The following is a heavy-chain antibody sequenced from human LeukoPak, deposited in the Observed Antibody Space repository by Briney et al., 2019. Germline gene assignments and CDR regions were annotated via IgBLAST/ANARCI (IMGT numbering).Heavy chain of an antibody. J-gene: IGHJ6*02. Sequence: GGSLRLSCIASGFIFDDHAMSWVRQAPGKGLEWVGFIRSKAYGATTEYAASVKGRFTISRDDSKGIAYLQMNNLNTEDTALYYCTRGPILLWIHNGMDVWGHGTTVTVSS. D-gene: IGHD3-10*01. CDR2: IRSKAYGATT. CDR3: TRGPILLWIHNGMDV. V-gene: IGHV3-49*04. CDR1: GFIFDDHA.